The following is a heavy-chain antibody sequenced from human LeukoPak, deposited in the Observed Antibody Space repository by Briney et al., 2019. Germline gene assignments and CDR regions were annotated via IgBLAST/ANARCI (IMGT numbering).Heavy chain of an antibody. CDR1: GYSFTSYW. CDR3: ARRGGSGGYWYFDL. CDR2: IDPSDSYT. J-gene: IGHJ2*01. V-gene: IGHV5-10-1*01. D-gene: IGHD2-15*01. Sequence: GESLKISCKGSGYSFTSYWINWVRQMPGKGLEWMGKIDPSDSYTNYSPSFQGHVTISVDKSINTAYLQWSNLRASDSAMYYCARRGGSGGYWYFDLWGRGTLVTVSS.